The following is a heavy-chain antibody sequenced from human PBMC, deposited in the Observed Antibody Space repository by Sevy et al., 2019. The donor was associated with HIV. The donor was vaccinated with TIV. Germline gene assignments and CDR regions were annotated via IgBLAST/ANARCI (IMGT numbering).Heavy chain of an antibody. CDR2: INPNSGGT. Sequence: ASVKVSCKASGYTFTGYYMHWVRQAPGQGLEWMGWINPNSGGTNYAQKFQGRDTMTRDTSISTAYMELSRLRSDDTAVYYCARARLGYCSGGSCYHFDYWGQGTLVTVSS. CDR1: GYTFTGYY. V-gene: IGHV1-2*02. J-gene: IGHJ4*02. CDR3: ARARLGYCSGGSCYHFDY. D-gene: IGHD2-15*01.